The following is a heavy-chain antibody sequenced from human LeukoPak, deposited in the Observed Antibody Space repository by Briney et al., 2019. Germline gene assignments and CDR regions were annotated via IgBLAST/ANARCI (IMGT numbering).Heavy chain of an antibody. Sequence: SETLSLTCAVYGGSFSGYYWSWIRQPPGKGLEWIGEINHSGSTNYNPSLKSRVTISVDTSKNQFSLKLSSVTAADTAVYYCARLNKTGHYDSSGCSDYWGQGTLVTVSS. CDR1: GGSFSGYY. CDR2: INHSGST. D-gene: IGHD3-22*01. J-gene: IGHJ4*02. CDR3: ARLNKTGHYDSSGCSDY. V-gene: IGHV4-34*01.